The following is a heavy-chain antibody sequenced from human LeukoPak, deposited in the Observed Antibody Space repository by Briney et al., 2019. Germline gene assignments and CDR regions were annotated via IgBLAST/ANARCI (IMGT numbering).Heavy chain of an antibody. CDR1: GGSISSSSYY. CDR2: IYYSGST. J-gene: IGHJ4*02. V-gene: IGHV4-39*07. Sequence: PSETLSLTCTVSGGSISSSSYYWGWIRQPPGKGLEWIGSIYYSGSTYYNPSLKSRVTISVDRSKNQFSLKLSSVTAADTAVYYCARLKGYYGSGSYFDYWGQGTLVTVSS. D-gene: IGHD3-10*01. CDR3: ARLKGYYGSGSYFDY.